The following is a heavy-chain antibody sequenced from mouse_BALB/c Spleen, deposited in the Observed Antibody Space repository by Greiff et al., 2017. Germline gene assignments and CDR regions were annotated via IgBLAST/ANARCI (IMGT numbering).Heavy chain of an antibody. J-gene: IGHJ4*01. V-gene: IGHV2-2*02. CDR1: GFSLTSYG. CDR3: ARGDYRYDRGYYAMDY. D-gene: IGHD2-14*01. CDR2: IWSGGST. Sequence: QVQLKQSGPGLVQPSQSLSITCTVSGFSLTSYGVHWVRQSPGKGLEWLGVIWSGGSTDYNAAFISRLSISKDNSKSQVFFKMNSLQANDTAIYYCARGDYRYDRGYYAMDYWGQGTSVTVSS.